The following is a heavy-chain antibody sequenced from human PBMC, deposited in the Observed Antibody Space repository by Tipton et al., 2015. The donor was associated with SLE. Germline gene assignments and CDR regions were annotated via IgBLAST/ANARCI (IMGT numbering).Heavy chain of an antibody. V-gene: IGHV4-34*01. CDR3: ARGILAPGDY. CDR1: GGSFSGYY. Sequence: TLSLTCAVYGGSFSGYYWSWIRQPPGKGLEWIGEINHSGSTNYNPSLKSRITISVDTSKNQFSLKLSSVTAADTAVYYCARGILAPGDYWGQGTLVTVSS. CDR2: INHSGST. D-gene: IGHD7-27*01. J-gene: IGHJ4*02.